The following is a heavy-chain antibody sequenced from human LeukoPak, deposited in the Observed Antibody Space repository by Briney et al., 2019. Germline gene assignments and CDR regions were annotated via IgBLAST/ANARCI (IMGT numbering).Heavy chain of an antibody. CDR1: GGSISGTYY. Sequence: PSETLSLTCTVSGGSISGTYYWSWIRQPPGKGLEWIGYIYYTGTTDSNPSLKSRVTISLDTSKNRFSLNLSSVTAADTAVYYCARRWVYDKRAFDAWGQGTMVTVSS. J-gene: IGHJ3*01. CDR2: IYYTGTT. CDR3: ARRWVYDKRAFDA. V-gene: IGHV4-59*08. D-gene: IGHD3-16*01.